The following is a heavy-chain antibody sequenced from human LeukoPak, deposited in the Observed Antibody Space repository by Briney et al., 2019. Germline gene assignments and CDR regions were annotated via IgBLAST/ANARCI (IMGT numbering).Heavy chain of an antibody. D-gene: IGHD6-13*01. J-gene: IGHJ4*02. CDR1: GFTLHDHG. Sequence: PGGSLRLSCAASGFTLHDHGMSWVRQAPGKGLEWVSGIAWNGGSTGYVDSVKGRFTISRDDAKNSLYLQMNSLRVEDTALYYCARGPAAGSEWYFDHWGQGILVTVSS. V-gene: IGHV3-20*04. CDR2: IAWNGGST. CDR3: ARGPAAGSEWYFDH.